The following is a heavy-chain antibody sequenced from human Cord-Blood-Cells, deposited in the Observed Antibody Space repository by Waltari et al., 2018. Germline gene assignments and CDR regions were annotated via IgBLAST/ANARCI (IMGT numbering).Heavy chain of an antibody. D-gene: IGHD3-10*01. Sequence: EVPVVESGGGLIQPGGSVRLSCAASGFTASSNYISWCRQAPGRGLEWVSVIYSGGSTYYADSVKGRFTLSRDNSKTTLYLQMNSLGAEDTAVYYCARVAVMTMGSFDYWGQGTLVTVSS. CDR1: GFTASSNY. CDR2: IYSGGST. CDR3: ARVAVMTMGSFDY. V-gene: IGHV3-53*01. J-gene: IGHJ4*02.